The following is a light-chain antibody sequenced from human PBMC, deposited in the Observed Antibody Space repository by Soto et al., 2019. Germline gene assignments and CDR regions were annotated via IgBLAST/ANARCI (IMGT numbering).Light chain of an antibody. CDR2: WAS. CDR1: QSVLYSSNNKNY. V-gene: IGKV4-1*01. J-gene: IGKJ1*01. Sequence: DIVKTQSPDSLAVSMGERATINCKSTQSVLYSSNNKNYLAWYQHKAGQPPKLLIYWASTRESGVPDRFSASGSGTDFTLTISSLQAEDVAVYYCQQYYSIPWSFGQGTKVEI. CDR3: QQYYSIPWS.